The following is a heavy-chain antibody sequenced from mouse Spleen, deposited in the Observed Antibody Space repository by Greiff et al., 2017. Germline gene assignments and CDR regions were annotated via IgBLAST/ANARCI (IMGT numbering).Heavy chain of an antibody. CDR1: GFSLSTSGMG. D-gene: IGHD5-1-1*01. J-gene: IGHJ3*01. CDR3: ARSRDTYGSYAWFAY. Sequence: QVTLKECGPGILQPSQTLCLTCSFSGFSLSTSGMGVSWIRQPSGKGLEWLALIYWDDDKRYNPSLKRRLTISKDTSSNQVFLKITSVDTADTATYYCARSRDTYGSYAWFAYWGQGTLVTVSA. CDR2: IYWDDDK. V-gene: IGHV8-12*01.